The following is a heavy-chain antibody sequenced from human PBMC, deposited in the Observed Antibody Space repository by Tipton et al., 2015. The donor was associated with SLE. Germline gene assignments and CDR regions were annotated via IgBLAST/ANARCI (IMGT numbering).Heavy chain of an antibody. Sequence: GSLRLSCAASGFTFSSYSMNWVRQAPGKGLEWVSSISSSSSYIYYADSVKGRFTISRDNAKNSLYLQMNSLRAEDTAVYYCARAYNWNDALDYWGQGTLVTVSS. CDR2: ISSSSSYI. CDR1: GFTFSSYS. CDR3: ARAYNWNDALDY. V-gene: IGHV3-21*04. D-gene: IGHD1-20*01. J-gene: IGHJ4*02.